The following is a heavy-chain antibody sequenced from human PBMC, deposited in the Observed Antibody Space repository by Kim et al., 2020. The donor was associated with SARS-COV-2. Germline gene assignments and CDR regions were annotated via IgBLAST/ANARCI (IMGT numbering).Heavy chain of an antibody. J-gene: IGHJ6*02. Sequence: SETLSLTCTVSGGPVSSANYYWTWIRQPPGKGLELVGYIFYTGTATYNSSLQSRVTMSVDTSKNQFYLKLTSFTAADTAVYYCARDSSLGGLDVWGQRTT. CDR1: GGPVSSANYY. CDR3: ARDSSLGGLDV. D-gene: IGHD2-2*01. V-gene: IGHV4-61*01. CDR2: IFYTGTA.